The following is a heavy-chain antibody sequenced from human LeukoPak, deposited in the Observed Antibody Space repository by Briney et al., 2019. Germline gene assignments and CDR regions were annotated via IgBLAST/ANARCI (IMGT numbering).Heavy chain of an antibody. CDR1: GFTFRNYG. J-gene: IGHJ4*02. CDR3: VGGVTWPSYFDC. Sequence: GGSLRLSCAASGFTFRNYGMHWVRQAPGKGLEWVAVIWYDGSNKYYADSVKGRFTISRDNSKKNMLYLQMNSLRAEDTAVYYCVGGVTWPSYFDCWGQGTLVTASS. D-gene: IGHD5-18*01. CDR2: IWYDGSNK. V-gene: IGHV3-33*01.